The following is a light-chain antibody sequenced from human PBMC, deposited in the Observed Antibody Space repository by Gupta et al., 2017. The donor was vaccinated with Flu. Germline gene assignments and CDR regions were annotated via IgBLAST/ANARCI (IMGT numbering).Light chain of an antibody. CDR2: DAS. CDR1: QSVSSY. Sequence: EMVLTQSPATLSLSPGERATLSCRASQSVSSYLAWYQQKPGQAPRLLIYDASDRATGIPARFSGSGSGTDFNLTISGLEHVDFEVYNCQTRSNWLTFGGGTKVEIK. V-gene: IGKV3-11*01. CDR3: QTRSNWLT. J-gene: IGKJ4*01.